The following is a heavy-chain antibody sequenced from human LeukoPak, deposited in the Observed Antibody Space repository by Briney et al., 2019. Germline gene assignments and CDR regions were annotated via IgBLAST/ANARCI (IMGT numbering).Heavy chain of an antibody. D-gene: IGHD5-18*01. CDR1: GFTVSSNY. Sequence: PWGSLRLSCAASGFTVSSNYMSWVRQAPGKGLEWVSVIYSGGSTYYADSVKGRFTISRDNSKNTLYLQMNSLRAEDTAVYYCASGYSYPYYYMDVWGKGTTVTVSS. CDR3: ASGYSYPYYYMDV. CDR2: IYSGGST. V-gene: IGHV3-53*01. J-gene: IGHJ6*03.